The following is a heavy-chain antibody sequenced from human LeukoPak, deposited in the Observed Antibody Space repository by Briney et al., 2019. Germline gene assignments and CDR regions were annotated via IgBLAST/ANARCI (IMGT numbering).Heavy chain of an antibody. Sequence: GGSLRLSCAASGFTFSSYAMSWIRQAPGKGLEWHSAISPTTGTTFYADSVKGRFTISRDNPKNTLYLQMNSLRAEDTAMYFCAKRGVVIRVILVGFHKEAYYFDSWGQGALVTVSS. CDR3: AKRGVVIRVILVGFHKEAYYFDS. V-gene: IGHV3-23*01. CDR1: GFTFSSYA. J-gene: IGHJ4*02. D-gene: IGHD3-22*01. CDR2: ISPTTGTT.